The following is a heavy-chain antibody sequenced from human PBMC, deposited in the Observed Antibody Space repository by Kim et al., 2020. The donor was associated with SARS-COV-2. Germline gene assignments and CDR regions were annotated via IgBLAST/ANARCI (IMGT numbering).Heavy chain of an antibody. D-gene: IGHD2-8*02. CDR2: IRSKAYGGTT. J-gene: IGHJ6*02. Sequence: GGSLRLSCTASGFTFGDYAMSWVRQAPGKGLEWVGFIRSKAYGGTTEYAASVKGRFTISRDDSKSIAYLQMNSLKTEDTAVYYCTRVGWWIYYYYGMDVWGQGTTVTVSS. V-gene: IGHV3-49*04. CDR1: GFTFGDYA. CDR3: TRVGWWIYYYYGMDV.